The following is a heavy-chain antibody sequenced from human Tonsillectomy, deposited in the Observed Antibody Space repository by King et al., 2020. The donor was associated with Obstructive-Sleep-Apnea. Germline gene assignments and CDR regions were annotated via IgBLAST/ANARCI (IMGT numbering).Heavy chain of an antibody. Sequence: VQLVESGAEVKKPGASVKVSCKVSGYTLTELSMHWVRQAPGKGLEWMGGFDPEDGETIYAQKFQGRVTMTEDTSTDTAYMELSSLRSEDTAVYYCARSYYYASSGYWTPRRYYYYGMDVWGQGTTVTVSS. CDR3: ARSYYYASSGYWTPRRYYYYGMDV. CDR1: GYTLTELS. V-gene: IGHV1-24*01. J-gene: IGHJ6*02. D-gene: IGHD3-22*01. CDR2: FDPEDGET.